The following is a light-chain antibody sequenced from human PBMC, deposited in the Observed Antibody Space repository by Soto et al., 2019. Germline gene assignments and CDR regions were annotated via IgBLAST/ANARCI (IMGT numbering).Light chain of an antibody. CDR2: GAS. V-gene: IGKV3-20*01. CDR3: QQYGSSLIT. Sequence: EIVMTQSPATLSVSPGETATLSCRASQSVSSNSLAWYHQKPGQPPRLLMYGASSRATGIPDRFSGSGSGTDFTLTISRLEPEDFAMYYCQQYGSSLITFGQGTRLEI. CDR1: QSVSSNS. J-gene: IGKJ5*01.